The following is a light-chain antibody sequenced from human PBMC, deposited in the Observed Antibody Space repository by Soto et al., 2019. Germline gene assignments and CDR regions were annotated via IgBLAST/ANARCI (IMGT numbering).Light chain of an antibody. CDR1: QSVSSN. CDR3: QQYNNWPQT. V-gene: IGKV3-15*01. CDR2: GAS. J-gene: IGKJ1*01. Sequence: EIVMTQSPATLSVSPGERATLSCRASQSVSSNLAWYQQKPGQAPRLLIYGASTRATGIPARFSGSWSGTEFTLTISSLQSEDFAVYYCQQYNNWPQTFGQVTKVEIK.